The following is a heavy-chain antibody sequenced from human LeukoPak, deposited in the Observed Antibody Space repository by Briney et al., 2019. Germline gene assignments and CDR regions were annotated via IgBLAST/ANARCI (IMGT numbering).Heavy chain of an antibody. CDR3: ARGPLAGIVATIYYYYYMDV. CDR2: INPNSGGT. D-gene: IGHD5-12*01. J-gene: IGHJ6*03. CDR1: GYTFTSYG. V-gene: IGHV1-2*02. Sequence: HVASVKVSCKASGYTFTSYGISWVRQAPGQGLEWMGWINPNSGGTNYAQKFQGRVTMTRDTSISTAYMELSRLRSDDTAVYYCARGPLAGIVATIYYYYYMDVWGKGTTVTISS.